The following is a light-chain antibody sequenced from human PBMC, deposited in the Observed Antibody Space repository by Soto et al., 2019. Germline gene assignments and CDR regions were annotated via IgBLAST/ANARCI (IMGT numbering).Light chain of an antibody. CDR2: GNS. Sequence: LTQPPSVSGAPGQRVTISCTGSSSNIGAGYDVHWYQQLPGTAPKLLIYGNSNRPSGVPDRFSGSKSGTSASLAITGLQAEDEADYYCQSYDSSLSRVFGTGTKVTVL. CDR1: SSNIGAGYD. CDR3: QSYDSSLSRV. V-gene: IGLV1-40*01. J-gene: IGLJ1*01.